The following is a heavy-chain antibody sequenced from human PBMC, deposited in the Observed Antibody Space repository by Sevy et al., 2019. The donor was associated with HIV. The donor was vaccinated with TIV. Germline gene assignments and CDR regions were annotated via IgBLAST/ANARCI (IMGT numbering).Heavy chain of an antibody. J-gene: IGHJ4*02. CDR3: AGEELPNYYDSSGSNDY. D-gene: IGHD3-22*01. CDR1: GFTFSDYY. V-gene: IGHV3-11*01. Sequence: GGSLRLSCAASGFTFSDYYMSWIRQAPGKGLEWVSYISSSGSTIYYADSVKGRFTISRDNAWNSLYLQMNSLRAEDTAVYYCAGEELPNYYDSSGSNDYWGQGTLVTVSS. CDR2: ISSSGSTI.